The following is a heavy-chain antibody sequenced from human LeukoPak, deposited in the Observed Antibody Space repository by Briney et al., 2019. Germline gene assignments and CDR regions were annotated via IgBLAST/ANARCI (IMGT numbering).Heavy chain of an antibody. CDR2: INPNSGGT. CDR3: ATATYYYDSSGYYYNKRAFDI. D-gene: IGHD3-22*01. V-gene: IGHV1-2*02. J-gene: IGHJ3*02. Sequence: ASVKVSCKASGYTFTGYYMHWVRQAPGQGLEWMGWINPNSGGTNYAQKFQGRVTMTRDTSISTAYMELSRLRSDDAAVYYCATATYYYDSSGYYYNKRAFDIWGQGTMVTVS. CDR1: GYTFTGYY.